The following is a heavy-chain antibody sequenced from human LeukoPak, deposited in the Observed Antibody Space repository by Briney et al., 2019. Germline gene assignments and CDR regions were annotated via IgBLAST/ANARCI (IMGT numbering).Heavy chain of an antibody. J-gene: IGHJ3*02. V-gene: IGHV1-69*13. CDR2: IIPIFGTA. CDR1: GGTFSSYA. D-gene: IGHD3-10*01. CDR3: ATTNNFIGSGSYYSDAFDI. Sequence: SVKVSCKASGGTFSSYAISWVRQAPGQGLEWMGGIIPIFGTANYAKKFQGRVTITADESTSTAYMELSRLRSEDTAVYCCATTNNFIGSGSYYSDAFDIWGQGTMVTVSS.